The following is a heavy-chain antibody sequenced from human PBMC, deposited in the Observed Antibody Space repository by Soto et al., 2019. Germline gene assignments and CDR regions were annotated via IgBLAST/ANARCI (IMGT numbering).Heavy chain of an antibody. CDR1: TFTINTYS. Sequence: LRLSCVASTFTINTYSLNWVRQAPGKGLEWVSSITSGSSFIDYADSVKGRFTISRDDAKNSLFLQMSSLRADDTAVYYCARSQRNGAMDVWGQGTTVTVSS. D-gene: IGHD2-8*01. CDR3: ARSQRNGAMDV. V-gene: IGHV3-21*01. CDR2: ITSGSSFI. J-gene: IGHJ6*02.